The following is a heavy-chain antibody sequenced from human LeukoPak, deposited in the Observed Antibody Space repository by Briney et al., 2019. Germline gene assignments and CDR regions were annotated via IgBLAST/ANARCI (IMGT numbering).Heavy chain of an antibody. V-gene: IGHV4-39*01. Sequence: SETLSLTCTVSGGSISSSSYYWGWIRQPPGKGLEWIGSIYYSGSTYYNPSLKSRVTISVDTSKNQFSLKLSSVTAADTAVYYCARRNYCGGDCFYYFDYWGQGTLVTVSS. D-gene: IGHD2-21*02. CDR1: GGSISSSSYY. CDR2: IYYSGST. J-gene: IGHJ4*02. CDR3: ARRNYCGGDCFYYFDY.